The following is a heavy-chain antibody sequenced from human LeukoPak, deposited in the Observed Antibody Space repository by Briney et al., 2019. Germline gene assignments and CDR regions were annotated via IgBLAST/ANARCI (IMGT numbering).Heavy chain of an antibody. CDR1: GFTVSSNY. D-gene: IGHD6-13*01. CDR3: ACAGYSSSWYGLDYYYGMDV. Sequence: PGGSLRLSCAASGFTVSSNYMSWVRQAPGKGLEWVSVIYSGGSTYYADSVKGRFTISRDNSKNTLYLQMNSLRAEDTAVYYCACAGYSSSWYGLDYYYGMDVWGQGTTVTVSS. V-gene: IGHV3-53*01. J-gene: IGHJ6*02. CDR2: IYSGGST.